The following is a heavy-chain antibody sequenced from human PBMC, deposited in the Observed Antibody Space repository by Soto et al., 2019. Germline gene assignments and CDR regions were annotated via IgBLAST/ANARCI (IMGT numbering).Heavy chain of an antibody. CDR3: ARSSGSYNDAFDI. Sequence: SETLSLTCAVSGYSISSSNWWGWIRQPPGKGLEWIGYIYYSGTTYYNPSLKSRVTMSVDTSKNQFSLRLTSVTAVDTAVYYCARSSGSYNDAFDIWGQGTMVTVSS. J-gene: IGHJ3*02. D-gene: IGHD1-26*01. V-gene: IGHV4-28*01. CDR2: IYYSGTT. CDR1: GYSISSSNW.